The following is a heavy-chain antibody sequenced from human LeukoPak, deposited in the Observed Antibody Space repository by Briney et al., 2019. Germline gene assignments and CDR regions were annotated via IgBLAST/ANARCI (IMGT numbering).Heavy chain of an antibody. Sequence: AGGSLRLSCAASGFTFSSYGMHWVRQAPGKGLEWVAVIWYDGSNKYYADSVKGRFTISRDNSKNTLYLQMNSLRAEDTAVYYCARGRVAVAGTKNKFDYWGQGTLVTVSS. CDR2: IWYDGSNK. J-gene: IGHJ4*02. D-gene: IGHD6-19*01. CDR1: GFTFSSYG. V-gene: IGHV3-33*01. CDR3: ARGRVAVAGTKNKFDY.